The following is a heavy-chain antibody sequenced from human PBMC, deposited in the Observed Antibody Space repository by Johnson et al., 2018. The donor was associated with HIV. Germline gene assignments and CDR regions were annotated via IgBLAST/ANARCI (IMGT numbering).Heavy chain of an antibody. D-gene: IGHD6-6*01. Sequence: VQLVESGGGLVKPGGSLRLSCAASGFTFSGAWMTWVRQSPGKGLEWVGRINSMTDGGTTDYAAPVKGRFTISRDDSKSTLYLQMNSLRAEDTAVYYCANGGAARPGAFDIWGQGTMVTVSS. CDR1: GFTFSGAW. J-gene: IGHJ3*02. V-gene: IGHV3-15*01. CDR2: INSMTDGGTT. CDR3: ANGGAARPGAFDI.